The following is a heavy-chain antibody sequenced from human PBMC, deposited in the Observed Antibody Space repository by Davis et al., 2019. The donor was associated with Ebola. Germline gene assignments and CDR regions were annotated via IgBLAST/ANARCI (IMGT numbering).Heavy chain of an antibody. CDR2: IIPIFGTA. CDR3: ARDSGMATIPYYYGMDV. J-gene: IGHJ6*02. V-gene: IGHV1-69*13. D-gene: IGHD5-24*01. Sequence: AASVKVSCKASGYTFTGYYMHWVRQAPGQGLEWMGGIIPIFGTANYAQKFQGRVTITADESTSTAYMELSSLRSEDTAVYYCARDSGMATIPYYYGMDVWGQGTTVTVSS. CDR1: GYTFTGYY.